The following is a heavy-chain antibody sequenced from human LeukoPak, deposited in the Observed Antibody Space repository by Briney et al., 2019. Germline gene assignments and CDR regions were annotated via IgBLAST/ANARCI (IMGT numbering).Heavy chain of an antibody. V-gene: IGHV1-8*01. CDR3: ASRKKLGATYAFDI. D-gene: IGHD1-26*01. CDR1: GYTFTSYD. Sequence: ASVRVSCKASGYTFTSYDINWARQATGQGLEWMGWMNPNSGNTGYAQKFQGRVTMTRNTSISTAYMELSSLRSEDTAVYYCASRKKLGATYAFDIWGQGTMVTVSS. J-gene: IGHJ3*02. CDR2: MNPNSGNT.